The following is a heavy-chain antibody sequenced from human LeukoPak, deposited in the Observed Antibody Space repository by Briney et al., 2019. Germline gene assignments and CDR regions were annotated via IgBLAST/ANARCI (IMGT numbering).Heavy chain of an antibody. CDR3: AKGSYYDSSGSFYFDY. CDR1: GFAFSSFA. D-gene: IGHD3-22*01. Sequence: GGSLRLSCVASGFAFSSFAMSWVRQAPGKGLEWVSGISGSGDNTYYADSVKGRFTISRDNSKNTLYVQVNSLGTEDTAAYYCAKGSYYDSSGSFYFDYWGQGTLVTVSS. CDR2: ISGSGDNT. J-gene: IGHJ4*02. V-gene: IGHV3-23*01.